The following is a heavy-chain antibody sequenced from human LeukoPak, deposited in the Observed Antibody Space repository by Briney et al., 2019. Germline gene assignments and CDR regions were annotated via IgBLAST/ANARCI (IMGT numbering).Heavy chain of an antibody. V-gene: IGHV4-59*01. D-gene: IGHD3-10*01. J-gene: IGHJ5*02. CDR3: ARVGTSNWFDP. CDR1: GASISSYY. Sequence: PSETLSLTCTVSGASISSYYWRWLRQPPGKGLEWVGYIYYSGSTNYNPSLKSRVTISVDTSKNQFSLKLSSVTAADTAVYYCARVGTSNWFDPWGQGTLVTVSS. CDR2: IYYSGST.